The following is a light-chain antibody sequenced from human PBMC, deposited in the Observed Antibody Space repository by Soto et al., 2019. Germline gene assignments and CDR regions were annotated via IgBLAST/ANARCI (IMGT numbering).Light chain of an antibody. CDR2: GAS. Sequence: EIVMTQSPATLSVSPGERATLSCRASQSISSNLAWYQQKPGQAPRLLIYGASSRASGFPARFRGSGSGTEFTLTISSLQSEDFAVYYCQQYNNWPFTFGPGTKVDIK. V-gene: IGKV3-15*01. CDR1: QSISSN. CDR3: QQYNNWPFT. J-gene: IGKJ3*01.